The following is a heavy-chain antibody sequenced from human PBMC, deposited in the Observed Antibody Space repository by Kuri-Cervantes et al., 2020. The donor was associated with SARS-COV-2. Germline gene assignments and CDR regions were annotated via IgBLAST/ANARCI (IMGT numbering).Heavy chain of an antibody. CDR3: ASDSSAWYRDAFDT. D-gene: IGHD6-19*01. CDR2: IYIGGSP. CDR1: GFTVSSNY. J-gene: IGHJ3*02. V-gene: IGHV3-66*02. Sequence: GGSLRLPCAASGFTVSSNYRTWVRQAPGKGLEWVSVIYIGGSPYYADSVTGRFTISRDNSKNTLYLQMTSLRAEDTAVYYCASDSSAWYRDAFDTWGQGTMVTVSS.